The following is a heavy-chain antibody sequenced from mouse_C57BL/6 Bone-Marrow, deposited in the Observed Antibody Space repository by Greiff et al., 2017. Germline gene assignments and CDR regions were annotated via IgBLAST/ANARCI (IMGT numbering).Heavy chain of an antibody. V-gene: IGHV5-6*01. CDR3: ARHIYYGNYAFDY. J-gene: IGHJ2*01. D-gene: IGHD2-1*01. Sequence: EVQLQQSGGDLVKPGGSLKLSCAASGFTFSSYGMSWVRQTPDKRLEWVATISSGGSYTYYPASVKGRFTISRDNAKNTLYLQMSSLKSEDTAMYYCARHIYYGNYAFDYWGQGTTLTVSS. CDR1: GFTFSSYG. CDR2: ISSGGSYT.